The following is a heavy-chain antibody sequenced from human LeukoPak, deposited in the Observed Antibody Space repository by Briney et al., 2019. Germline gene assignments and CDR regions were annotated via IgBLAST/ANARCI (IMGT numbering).Heavy chain of an antibody. CDR3: AKEYSSSSEAWFDP. Sequence: GASVKVSCKASGYTFTGYYMHWVRQAPGQGLEWMGWINPNSGGTNYAQKFQGRVTMTRDTSISTAYMELSRLRSDDTAVCYCAKEYSSSSEAWFDPWGQGTLVTVPS. CDR2: INPNSGGT. D-gene: IGHD6-6*01. CDR1: GYTFTGYY. J-gene: IGHJ5*02. V-gene: IGHV1-2*02.